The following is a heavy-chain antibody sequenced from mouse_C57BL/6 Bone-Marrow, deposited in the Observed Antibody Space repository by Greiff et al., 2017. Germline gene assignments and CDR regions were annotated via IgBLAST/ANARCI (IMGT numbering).Heavy chain of an antibody. J-gene: IGHJ4*01. CDR3: ARRWDYDDYSAMDY. V-gene: IGHV5-15*01. CDR1: GFTFSDYG. Sequence: EVHLVESGGGLVQPGGSLKLSCAASGFTFSDYGMAWVRQAPRKGPEWVAFISNLAYSIYYADTVTGRFTISRENAKNTLYLEMSSLRSEDTAMYYCARRWDYDDYSAMDYGGQGTSVTVSS. D-gene: IGHD2-4*01. CDR2: ISNLAYSI.